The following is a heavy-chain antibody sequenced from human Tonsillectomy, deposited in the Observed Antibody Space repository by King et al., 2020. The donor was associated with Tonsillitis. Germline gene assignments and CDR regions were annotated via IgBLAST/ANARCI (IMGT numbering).Heavy chain of an antibody. CDR1: GFTFSSYG. J-gene: IGHJ4*02. D-gene: IGHD3-10*01. V-gene: IGHV3-33*05. Sequence: VQLVESGGGVVQPGRSLRLSCAASGFTFSSYGMHWVRQAPGKGLEWVAVISYDGSNKYYADSVKGRFTISRDNSKKTLYLQMNSLRAEDTAVYYSARAPVGGGYYYGAGLDYWGQGTLVTVSS. CDR3: ARAPVGGGYYYGAGLDY. CDR2: ISYDGSNK.